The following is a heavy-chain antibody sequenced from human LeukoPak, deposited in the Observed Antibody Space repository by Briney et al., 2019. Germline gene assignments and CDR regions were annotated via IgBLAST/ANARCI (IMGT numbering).Heavy chain of an antibody. J-gene: IGHJ3*01. CDR3: ARDSGYSSGWYSTFDV. CDR1: GFTFSNYA. CDR2: ISYDGSNK. V-gene: IGHV3-30*04. D-gene: IGHD6-19*01. Sequence: PGGSLRLSCAASGFTFSNYAMHWVRQAPGKGLEWVAVISYDGSNKYYADSVKGRFTISRDNSKNTLYLQMNSMRAEDTAVYYCARDSGYSSGWYSTFDVWGQGTMVTVSS.